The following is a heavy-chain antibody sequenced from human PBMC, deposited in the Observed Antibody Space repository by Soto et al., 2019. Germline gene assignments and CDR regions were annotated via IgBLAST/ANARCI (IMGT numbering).Heavy chain of an antibody. CDR1: GYTFTGYY. D-gene: IGHD1-1*01. CDR2: INPNSGDT. V-gene: IGHV1-2*02. Sequence: ASVKVSCKASGYTFTGYYVHWVRQAPGQGLEWMGWINPNSGDTYLAQRFQGRVTMNRDTSIGTAYMELRGMTSDDTAEYYCEKGGALVEPGTRAYLYNAMDVWGQGTPVTVSS. CDR3: EKGGALVEPGTRAYLYNAMDV. J-gene: IGHJ6*02.